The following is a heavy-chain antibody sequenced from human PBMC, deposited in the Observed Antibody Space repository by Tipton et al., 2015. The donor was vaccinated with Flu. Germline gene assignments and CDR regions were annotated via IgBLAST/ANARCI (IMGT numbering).Heavy chain of an antibody. J-gene: IGHJ1*01. Sequence: SLRLSCAASGFIFSSYGMHWVRQAPGKGLEWVAIIWYDGSNKYYADSVKGRFTISRDNSRSTLYLQMNSLRPEDTAVYYCARESGRDGSEIPHWGQGTLVTVSS. V-gene: IGHV3-33*01. CDR1: GFIFSSYG. D-gene: IGHD5-24*01. CDR3: ARESGRDGSEIPH. CDR2: IWYDGSNK.